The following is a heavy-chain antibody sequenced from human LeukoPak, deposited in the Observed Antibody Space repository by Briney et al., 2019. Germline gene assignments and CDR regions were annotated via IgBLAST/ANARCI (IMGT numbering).Heavy chain of an antibody. CDR1: GFTFSSYA. J-gene: IGHJ6*02. D-gene: IGHD6-13*01. Sequence: TGGSLRLSCGASGFTFSSYAMHWVRQAPGKGLEWVAVIPYDGSNKYYADSVKGRFTISRDNSKNTLYLQMNSLRAEDTAVYYCARDIPSSSWSMYYYYYGMDVWGQGTTVTVSS. V-gene: IGHV3-30-3*01. CDR2: IPYDGSNK. CDR3: ARDIPSSSWSMYYYYYGMDV.